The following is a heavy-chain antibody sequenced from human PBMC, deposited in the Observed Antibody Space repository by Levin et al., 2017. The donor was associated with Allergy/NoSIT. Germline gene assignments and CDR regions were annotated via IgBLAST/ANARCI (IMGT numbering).Heavy chain of an antibody. Sequence: SSETLSLTCTVSGGSISSYYWSWIRQPPGKGLEWIGYIYYSGSTNYNPSLKSRVTISVDTSKNQFSLKLSSVTAADTAVYYCARSSLWFGEFAFDIWGQGTMVTVSS. D-gene: IGHD3-10*01. CDR3: ARSSLWFGEFAFDI. V-gene: IGHV4-59*01. CDR1: GGSISSYY. CDR2: IYYSGST. J-gene: IGHJ3*02.